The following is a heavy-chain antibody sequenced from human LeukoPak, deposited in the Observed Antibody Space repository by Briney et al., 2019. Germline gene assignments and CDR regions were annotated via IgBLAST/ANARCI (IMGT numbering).Heavy chain of an antibody. J-gene: IGHJ4*02. CDR3: AKSLGYFGGYYFDY. CDR2: ISWNSGSI. CDR1: GFTFDDYA. D-gene: IGHD3-16*01. Sequence: GGSLRLSCAASGFTFDDYAMHWVRQAPGKGLEWVSGISWNSGSIGYADSVKGRFTISRDNAKNSLYLQMNSLRAEDMALYYCAKSLGYFGGYYFDYWGQGTLVTVSS. V-gene: IGHV3-9*03.